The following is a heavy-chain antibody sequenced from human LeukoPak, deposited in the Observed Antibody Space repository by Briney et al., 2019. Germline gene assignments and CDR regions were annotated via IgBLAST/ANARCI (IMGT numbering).Heavy chain of an antibody. CDR3: ARAHYDFWSGPGSYYYYYMDV. CDR1: GGSISSYY. Sequence: SETLSLTCTVYGGSISSYYWSWIRQPPGKGLEWTGYIYYSGSTNYNTSLKSRVTISVDTSKHQFSLKLSSVTAADTAVYYCARAHYDFWSGPGSYYYYYMDVWGKGTTVTVSS. D-gene: IGHD3-3*01. V-gene: IGHV4-59*01. J-gene: IGHJ6*03. CDR2: IYYSGST.